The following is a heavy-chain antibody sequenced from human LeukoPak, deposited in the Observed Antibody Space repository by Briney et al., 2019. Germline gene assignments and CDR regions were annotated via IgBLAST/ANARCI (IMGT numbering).Heavy chain of an antibody. Sequence: SVKVSCKASGGTFSSYAISWVRQAPGQGLEWMGRIIPILGIANYAQKFQGRGTITADKSTSTAYMELSSLRSEDTAVYYCARDLTTVTHDYWGQGTLVTVSS. CDR2: IIPILGIA. V-gene: IGHV1-69*04. CDR3: ARDLTTVTHDY. CDR1: GGTFSSYA. D-gene: IGHD4-17*01. J-gene: IGHJ4*02.